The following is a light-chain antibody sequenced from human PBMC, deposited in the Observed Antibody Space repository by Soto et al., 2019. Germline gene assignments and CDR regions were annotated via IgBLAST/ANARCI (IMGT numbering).Light chain of an antibody. J-gene: IGLJ1*01. V-gene: IGLV2-11*01. Sequence: QSALTQPRSVSGSPGQSSTIACTGTRSDVGGYNYVSWYRQHPGRAPKLMIYDVRKRPSGVPDRFSGSKSGNTASLTISGLQAEDEADYYCCSYAGSYTHYVFGTGTKVTVL. CDR3: CSYAGSYTHYV. CDR1: RSDVGGYNY. CDR2: DVR.